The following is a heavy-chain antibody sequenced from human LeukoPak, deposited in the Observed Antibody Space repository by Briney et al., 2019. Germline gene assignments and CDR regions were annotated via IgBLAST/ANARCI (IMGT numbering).Heavy chain of an antibody. CDR3: ASPASYCSSTSCIPGG. Sequence: ASVKVSCKASGGTFSSYAISWVRQAPGQGLEWMGRIIPILGIANYAQKFQGRVTITADKSTSTAYMELSSLRSEDTAVYYCASPASYCSSTSCIPGGWGQGTLVTVSS. V-gene: IGHV1-69*04. CDR2: IIPILGIA. J-gene: IGHJ4*02. D-gene: IGHD2-2*01. CDR1: GGTFSSYA.